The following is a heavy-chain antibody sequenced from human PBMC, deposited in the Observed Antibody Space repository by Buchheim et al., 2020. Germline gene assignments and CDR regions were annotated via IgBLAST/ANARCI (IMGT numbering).Heavy chain of an antibody. CDR1: GFTFSSYA. CDR2: ISGNGSTT. D-gene: IGHD5-18*01. Sequence: EVQLLESGGGLVQPGGSLRLSCAASGFTFSSYAMSWVRQAPGKGLEWVSAISGNGSTTNYANSVKGRFTISRDNSKNTLYLQMNSLSAEDTALYNCVSERDGDTYDLDWWGQGTL. CDR3: VSERDGDTYDLDW. J-gene: IGHJ4*02. V-gene: IGHV3-23*01.